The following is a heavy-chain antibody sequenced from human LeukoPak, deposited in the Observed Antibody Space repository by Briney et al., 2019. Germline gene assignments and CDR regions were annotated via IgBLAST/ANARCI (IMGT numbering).Heavy chain of an antibody. CDR3: ARDRSRYFDY. V-gene: IGHV1-2*02. D-gene: IGHD6-13*01. CDR1: GYTFTGYY. J-gene: IGHJ4*02. CDR2: INPNSGGT. Sequence: ASVKVSCKASGYTFTGYYMHWVRQAPGQGLEWMGWINPNSGGTNYAQKFQGRVTMTRDTSISTVYMELSGLRSDDTGVYYCARDRSRYFDYWGQGTLVTVSS.